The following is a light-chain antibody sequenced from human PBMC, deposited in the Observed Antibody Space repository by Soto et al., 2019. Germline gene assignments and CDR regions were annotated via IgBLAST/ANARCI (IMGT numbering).Light chain of an antibody. CDR3: SSYTPSSSLGYV. CDR1: SSDIGTYDY. J-gene: IGLJ1*01. V-gene: IGLV2-14*01. Sequence: QSVLTQPASVSGSPGQSITISCTGSSSDIGTYDYVSWYQQHPDKAPKLMIYEVRNRPSGVSNRFSGSKSGNTASLTISGLQAEDEADYYCSSYTPSSSLGYVFGTGTKLTVL. CDR2: EVR.